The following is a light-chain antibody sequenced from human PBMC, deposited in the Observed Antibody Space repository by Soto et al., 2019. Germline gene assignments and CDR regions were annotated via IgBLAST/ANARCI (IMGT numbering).Light chain of an antibody. Sequence: IQMTQSPSSLSASVGDRVTITCRASQDIRKDLAWYQQKPGKAPQILIYGASTLQTGVASRFSGSGSATDFTLTISSLQPEDSAAYYCQQYNSYSTWTFGQGTKV. V-gene: IGKV1-16*01. CDR1: QDIRKD. CDR2: GAS. J-gene: IGKJ1*01. CDR3: QQYNSYSTWT.